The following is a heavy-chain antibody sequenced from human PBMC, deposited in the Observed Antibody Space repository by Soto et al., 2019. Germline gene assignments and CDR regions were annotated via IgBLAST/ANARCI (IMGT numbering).Heavy chain of an antibody. V-gene: IGHV3-23*01. D-gene: IGHD2-2*01. CDR2: ISGSGGST. CDR3: AKDMGQPIVVVPAAFDY. CDR1: GFTFSSYA. J-gene: IGHJ4*02. Sequence: PGGSLRLSCAASGFTFSSYAMSWVRQAPGKGLEWVSAISGSGGSTYYADSVKGRFTISRDNSKNTLYLQMNSLRAEDTAVYYCAKDMGQPIVVVPAAFDYWGQGTLVTVSS.